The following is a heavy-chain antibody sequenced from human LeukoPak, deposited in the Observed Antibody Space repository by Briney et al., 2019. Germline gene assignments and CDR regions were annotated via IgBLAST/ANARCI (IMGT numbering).Heavy chain of an antibody. CDR2: IGTASDT. V-gene: IGHV3-13*01. Sequence: GGSLRLSCAASGFTFSSFDMHWVRQPTGQGLERVSTIGTASDTYYPGSVEGRFTLSRDNAKNSLYLQMNSLTAGDTAVYYCARGPPRGKYYYMDVWGKGTTVTVSS. CDR1: GFTFSSFD. J-gene: IGHJ6*03. D-gene: IGHD1-1*01. CDR3: ARGPPRGKYYYMDV.